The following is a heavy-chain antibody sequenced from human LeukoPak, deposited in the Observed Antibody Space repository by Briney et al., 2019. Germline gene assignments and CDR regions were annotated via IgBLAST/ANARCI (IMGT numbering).Heavy chain of an antibody. V-gene: IGHV3-23*01. J-gene: IGHJ4*02. CDR2: ISGSGGST. D-gene: IGHD3-16*02. CDR1: GFTFSSYW. Sequence: GGSLRLSCAASGFTFSSYWMSWVRQAPGKGLEWVSAISGSGGSTYYADSVKGRFTISRDNSKNTLYLQMNSLRAEDTAVYYCAKASLGVWGSYRSSNSIDYWGQGTLVTVSS. CDR3: AKASLGVWGSYRSSNSIDY.